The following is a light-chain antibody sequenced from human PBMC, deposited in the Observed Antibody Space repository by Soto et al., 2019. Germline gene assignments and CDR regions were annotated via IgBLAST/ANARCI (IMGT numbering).Light chain of an antibody. V-gene: IGKV3-15*01. J-gene: IGKJ5*01. CDR1: QSISSN. CDR2: GAS. Sequence: IVMTQSPATLSVSPWERATLSCRASQSISSNLVWYQQKAGQAPRLLIYGASTRATGIPARFSGSGSGTDFTLTISRLEPEDFAVYYCQQRSNWPITFGQGTRLEIK. CDR3: QQRSNWPIT.